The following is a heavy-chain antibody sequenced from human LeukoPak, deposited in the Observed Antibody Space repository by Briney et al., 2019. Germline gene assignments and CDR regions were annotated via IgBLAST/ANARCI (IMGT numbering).Heavy chain of an antibody. V-gene: IGHV1-3*01. CDR3: ARGRWSATTATYYLDF. Sequence: ASVKVSCKASEYTFTDYAINWVRQTPGQRLEWMGWINAGNGNTKYSQKFQGRVTITRDTSASTAYMELSSLTSEDTAVYYCARGRWSATTATYYLDFWGQGTLVTVSS. CDR1: EYTFTDYA. CDR2: INAGNGNT. D-gene: IGHD5-24*01. J-gene: IGHJ4*02.